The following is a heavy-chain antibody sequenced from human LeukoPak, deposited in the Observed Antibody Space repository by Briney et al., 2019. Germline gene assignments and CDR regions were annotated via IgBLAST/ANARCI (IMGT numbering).Heavy chain of an antibody. CDR1: GYTFTSFY. CDR2: INPSGGST. J-gene: IGHJ6*03. CDR3: ARDPRGVQLWFTYYYMDV. V-gene: IGHV1-46*01. D-gene: IGHD5-18*01. Sequence: ASVKVSCKASGYTFTSFYMHWVRQAPGQGLEWMGIINPSGGSTSYAQKFQGRVTMTRDMSTSTVYMELSSLRSEDTAVYYCARDPRGVQLWFTYYYMDVWGKGTTVTVS.